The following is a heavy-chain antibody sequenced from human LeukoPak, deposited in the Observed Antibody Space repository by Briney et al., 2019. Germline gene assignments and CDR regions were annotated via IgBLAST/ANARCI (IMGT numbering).Heavy chain of an antibody. V-gene: IGHV1-2*02. D-gene: IGHD3-10*01. CDR1: GYTFTSYD. CDR2: MNPNSGGT. Sequence: ASVKVSCKASGYTFTSYDINWVRQATGQGLEWMGWMNPNSGGTNYAQKFQGRVTMTRDTSISTAYMELSRLRSDDTAVYYCARGAAYYGSGSEEGIWGQGTMVTASS. J-gene: IGHJ3*02. CDR3: ARGAAYYGSGSEEGI.